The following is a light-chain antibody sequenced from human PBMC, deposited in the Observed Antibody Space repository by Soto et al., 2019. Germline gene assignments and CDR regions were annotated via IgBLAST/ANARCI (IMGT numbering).Light chain of an antibody. V-gene: IGLV1-44*01. J-gene: IGLJ1*01. CDR3: AAWDDSLNPSYV. CDR1: SSNVGVNS. CDR2: NDN. Sequence: QSVLTQPPSASGTPGQRVTISCSGTSSNVGVNSVNWYQQVPGTTPRLLIYNDNQQPSGVPDRFSGSESGTSASLAISGLQSDDEADYYCAAWDDSLNPSYVFGTGTKLTVL.